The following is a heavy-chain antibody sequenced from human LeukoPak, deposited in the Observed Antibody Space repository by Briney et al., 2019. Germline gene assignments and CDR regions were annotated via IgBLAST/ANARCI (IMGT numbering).Heavy chain of an antibody. Sequence: SETLSFTCAVYGGSFSGYYWSWIRQPPGKGLEWIGEINHSGSTNYNPSLKSRVTISVDTSKNQFSLKLSSVTAADTAVYYCARGAGGGRSFQIYYYYGMDVWGQGTTVTVSS. CDR1: GGSFSGYY. CDR3: ARGAGGGRSFQIYYYYGMDV. D-gene: IGHD6-13*01. V-gene: IGHV4-34*01. CDR2: INHSGST. J-gene: IGHJ6*02.